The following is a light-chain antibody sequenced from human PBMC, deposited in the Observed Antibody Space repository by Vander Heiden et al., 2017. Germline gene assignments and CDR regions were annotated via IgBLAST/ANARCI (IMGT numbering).Light chain of an antibody. V-gene: IGKV1-9*01. J-gene: IGKJ4*01. CDR1: QDIFSY. CDR3: QQINSFPLT. Sequence: DIQLTQSPSFVSASVGDRVTITCRASQDIFSYFAWYQQKPGKAPKLLIYAASTLESGVPSRFGSSGSGTEFTLTISRLQPEDFATYFCQQINSFPLTFGGGTKVEIK. CDR2: AAS.